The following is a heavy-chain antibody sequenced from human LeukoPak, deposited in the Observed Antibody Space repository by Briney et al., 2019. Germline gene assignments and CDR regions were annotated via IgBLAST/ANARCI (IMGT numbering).Heavy chain of an antibody. D-gene: IGHD5-18*01. CDR1: GGTFSSYA. Sequence: GASVKVSCKASGGTFSSYAISWVRQAPGQGLEWMGGIIPIFGTANYAQKFQGGVTITADESTSTAYMELSSLRSEDTAVYYCARGYSYGHRGRYYFDYWGQGTLVTVSS. J-gene: IGHJ4*02. V-gene: IGHV1-69*13. CDR2: IIPIFGTA. CDR3: ARGYSYGHRGRYYFDY.